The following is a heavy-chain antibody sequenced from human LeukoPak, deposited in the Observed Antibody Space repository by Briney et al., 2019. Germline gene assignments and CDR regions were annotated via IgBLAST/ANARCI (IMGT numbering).Heavy chain of an antibody. CDR3: ARGGVGGNSVSFYYFDY. V-gene: IGHV1-46*01. Sequence: RASVKVSCKASGYTFSNYYMHWVRQAPGQDLEWMGVINPSVDSASYAQKFQDRVTMTSDTSTSTVYMDLCSLRSEDTAVYYCARGGVGGNSVSFYYFDYWGQGTLVTVSS. CDR1: GYTFSNYY. CDR2: INPSVDSA. J-gene: IGHJ4*02. D-gene: IGHD1-26*01.